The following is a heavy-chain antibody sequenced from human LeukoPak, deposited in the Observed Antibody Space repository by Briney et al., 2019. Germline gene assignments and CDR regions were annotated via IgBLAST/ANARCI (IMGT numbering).Heavy chain of an antibody. J-gene: IGHJ4*02. V-gene: IGHV1-2*02. CDR3: ARDTCSSTSCYTIGY. D-gene: IGHD2-2*02. Sequence: ASVKVSCKASGYTFTGYYMHWVRQAPGQGLEWMGWINPNSGGTNYAQKFQGSVTMTRDTSISTAYMELSRLRSDDTAVYYCARDTCSSTSCYTIGYWGQGTLVTVSS. CDR1: GYTFTGYY. CDR2: INPNSGGT.